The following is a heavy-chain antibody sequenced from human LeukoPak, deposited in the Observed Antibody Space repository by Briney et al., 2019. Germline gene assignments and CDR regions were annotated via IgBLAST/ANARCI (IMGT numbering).Heavy chain of an antibody. CDR1: GYTFTSYG. CDR2: ISAYNGNT. J-gene: IGHJ6*02. V-gene: IGHV1-18*01. CDR3: ARDSFTLLVEHTVNYYYYGMDV. D-gene: IGHD2-2*01. Sequence: GASVKASCKASGYTFTSYGISWVRQAPGQGLEWMGWISAYNGNTNYAQKVRGRVTMTTNTSTSTAYMELRSLRSDDTAVYYCARDSFTLLVEHTVNYYYYGMDVWGQGTTVTVSS.